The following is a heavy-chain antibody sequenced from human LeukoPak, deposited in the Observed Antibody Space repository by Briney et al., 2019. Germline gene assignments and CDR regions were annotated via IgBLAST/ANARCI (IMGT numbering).Heavy chain of an antibody. V-gene: IGHV4-59*01. CDR1: GGSISSYY. Sequence: PSETLSLTCTVSGGSISSYYWSWIRQPPGKGLEWIGYIYYSGSTNYNPSLKSRVTISVDTSKNQFSLKLSSVTAADTAVYYCARGSLYYDFWSGYGYYFDYWGQGTLVTVSS. J-gene: IGHJ4*02. D-gene: IGHD3-3*01. CDR2: IYYSGST. CDR3: ARGSLYYDFWSGYGYYFDY.